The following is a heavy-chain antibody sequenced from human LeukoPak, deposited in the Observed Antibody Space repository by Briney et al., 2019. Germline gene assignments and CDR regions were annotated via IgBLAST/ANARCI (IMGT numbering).Heavy chain of an antibody. Sequence: PGGSLRLSCAASGFTFSDYEMNWVRQAPGKGLEWLSHISVSGTTIHYADSVKGRFTISRDSAKNSLYLQMNSLRAEDTAVYYCARDYGGSSPFDYWGQGTLVTVSS. CDR3: ARDYGGSSPFDY. CDR1: GFTFSDYE. CDR2: ISVSGTTI. J-gene: IGHJ4*02. V-gene: IGHV3-48*03. D-gene: IGHD4-23*01.